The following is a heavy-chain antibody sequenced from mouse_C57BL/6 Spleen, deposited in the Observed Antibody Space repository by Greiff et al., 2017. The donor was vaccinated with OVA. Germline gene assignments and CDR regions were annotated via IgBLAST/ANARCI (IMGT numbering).Heavy chain of an antibody. CDR1: GFTFSNYW. D-gene: IGHD2-4*01. CDR3: TGGYDYRQSYFDY. J-gene: IGHJ2*01. Sequence: EVKLMESGGGLVQPGGSMKLSCVASGFTFSNYWMNWVRQSPEKGLEWVAQIRLKSDNYATHYAESVKGRFTISRDDSKSSVYLQMNNLRAEDTGIYYCTGGYDYRQSYFDYWGQGTTLTVSS. CDR2: IRLKSDNYAT. V-gene: IGHV6-3*01.